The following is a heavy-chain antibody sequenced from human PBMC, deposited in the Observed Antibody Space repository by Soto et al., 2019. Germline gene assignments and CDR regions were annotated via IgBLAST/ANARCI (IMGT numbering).Heavy chain of an antibody. J-gene: IGHJ6*02. V-gene: IGHV1-58*01. CDR2: IVVGSGNT. Sequence: GASVKVSCKASGFTFTSSAVQWVRQARGQRLEWIGWIVVGSGNTNYAQKFQERVTITRDMSTSTAYMELSSLRSEDTAVYYCAAGLRDPVYYYYGMDVWGQGTTVTVSS. CDR1: GFTFTSSA. CDR3: AAGLRDPVYYYYGMDV.